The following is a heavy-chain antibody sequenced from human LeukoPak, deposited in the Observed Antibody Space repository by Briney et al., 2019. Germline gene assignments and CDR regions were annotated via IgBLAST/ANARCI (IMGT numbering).Heavy chain of an antibody. J-gene: IGHJ5*02. Sequence: GASVKVSCKASGYTFTGYYMHWVRQAPGQGLEWMGWINPNSGGTNYAQKLQGRVTMTRDTSISTAYMDLSRLRSDDTAVYYCAREFAAYYDFWSGYAPKNWFDPWGQGTLVTVSS. CDR2: INPNSGGT. D-gene: IGHD3-3*01. CDR3: AREFAAYYDFWSGYAPKNWFDP. V-gene: IGHV1-2*02. CDR1: GYTFTGYY.